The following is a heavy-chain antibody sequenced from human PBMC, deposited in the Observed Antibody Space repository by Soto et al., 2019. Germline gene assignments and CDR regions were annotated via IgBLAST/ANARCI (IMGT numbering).Heavy chain of an antibody. CDR1: GFTLDYYT. J-gene: IGHJ6*02. D-gene: IGHD6-13*01. CDR2: ISWDGGST. CDR3: AKDMIAAPPAHYYYYGMDV. Sequence: GGSLRLSSAASGFTLDYYTMHWVRQSPGKGLEWVSLISWDGGSTYYADSVKGRFTISRDNSKNSLYLQMNSLRTEDTALYYCAKDMIAAPPAHYYYYGMDVWGQGTTVTVSS. V-gene: IGHV3-43*01.